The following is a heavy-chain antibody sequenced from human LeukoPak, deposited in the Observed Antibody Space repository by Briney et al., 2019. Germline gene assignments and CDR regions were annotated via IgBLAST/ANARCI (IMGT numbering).Heavy chain of an antibody. Sequence: GGSLRLSCAASGFTFSSYWMHWVRQAPGKGLVWVSRINTDGSSTNYADSVKGRFTISRDNAKNTLYLQMNSLRAEDTAVYYCATGRDYGGNFDYWGQGTLVTVSS. J-gene: IGHJ4*02. V-gene: IGHV3-74*01. D-gene: IGHD4-23*01. CDR2: INTDGSST. CDR3: ATGRDYGGNFDY. CDR1: GFTFSSYW.